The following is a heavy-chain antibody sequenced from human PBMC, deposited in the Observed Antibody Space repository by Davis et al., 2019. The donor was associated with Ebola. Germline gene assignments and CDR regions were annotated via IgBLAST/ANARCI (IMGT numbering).Heavy chain of an antibody. CDR2: ISGSGGTT. Sequence: PGGSLRLSCAASGFTFSSYAMSWVRQAPGKGLEWVSSISGSGGTTYYADSVKGRFSMSRDNSKNTLYLQMNSLRADDTAVYYCAKVRSGSSPFDYWGQGTLVIVSS. D-gene: IGHD6-13*01. V-gene: IGHV3-23*01. J-gene: IGHJ4*02. CDR3: AKVRSGSSPFDY. CDR1: GFTFSSYA.